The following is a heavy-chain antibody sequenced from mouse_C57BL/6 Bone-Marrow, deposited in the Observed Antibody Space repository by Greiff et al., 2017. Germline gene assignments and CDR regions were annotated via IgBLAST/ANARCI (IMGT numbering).Heavy chain of an antibody. Sequence: DVQLQESGPGLAKPSQTLSLTCSVTGYSITSDYWNWIRKFPGTKLEYMGYISYSGSTYYNPSLKSRISITRDTSKNQYYLQLNSVTTEDTATYYCARSNYGTASWFAYWGQGTLVTVSA. CDR1: GYSITSDY. J-gene: IGHJ3*01. CDR3: ARSNYGTASWFAY. CDR2: ISYSGST. V-gene: IGHV3-8*01. D-gene: IGHD1-1*01.